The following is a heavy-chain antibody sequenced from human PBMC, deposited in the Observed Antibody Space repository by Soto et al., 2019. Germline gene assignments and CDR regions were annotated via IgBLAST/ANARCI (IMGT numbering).Heavy chain of an antibody. CDR1: GYSISSSNW. V-gene: IGHV4-28*03. Sequence: SETLSLTCAVSGYSISSSNWWGWIRQPPGKGLEWIGYIYYSGNTYYSPSLKSRVTMSVDTSKNQFSLKLTSVSGTDTAIYYMARVYGSGSYYFDYWGQGTLVTVSS. CDR2: IYYSGNT. CDR3: ARVYGSGSYYFDY. D-gene: IGHD3-10*01. J-gene: IGHJ4*02.